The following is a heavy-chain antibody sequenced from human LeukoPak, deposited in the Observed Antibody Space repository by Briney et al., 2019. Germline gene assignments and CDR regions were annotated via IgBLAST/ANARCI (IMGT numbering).Heavy chain of an antibody. CDR3: ARPYRMVREPSPPGD. Sequence: ASVKVSCTASGYTITSYAMNWVGQAPGQGREWIGWINTKTGNPTYAQGFTGRFVFSLDTSINTAYLQISSLKAEDTALYYCARPYRMVREPSPPGDWGQGTLVTVSS. V-gene: IGHV7-4-1*02. CDR1: GYTITSYA. J-gene: IGHJ4*02. CDR2: INTKTGNP. D-gene: IGHD3-10*01.